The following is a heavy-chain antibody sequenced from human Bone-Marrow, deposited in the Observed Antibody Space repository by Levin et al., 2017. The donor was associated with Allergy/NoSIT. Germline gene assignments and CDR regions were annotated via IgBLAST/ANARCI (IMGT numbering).Heavy chain of an antibody. CDR1: GYAFSGYY. CDR2: INPNSGAT. Sequence: ESLKISCEASGYAFSGYYVHWVRQTPGQGLEWMGWINPNSGATKYAPKFQDRVTMTRDTAISTAYMDLSRLTSDDTAVYYCARGRTITLIVVATAEHWGQGTLVTVSS. J-gene: IGHJ1*01. CDR3: ARGRTITLIVVATAEH. V-gene: IGHV1-2*02. D-gene: IGHD3-22*01.